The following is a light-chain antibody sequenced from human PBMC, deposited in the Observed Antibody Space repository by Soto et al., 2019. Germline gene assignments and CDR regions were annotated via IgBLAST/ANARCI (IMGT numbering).Light chain of an antibody. Sequence: QSVLTQPPSASGSPGQSVTISCTGTYSDVGGSNYVSWYQQHPGKAPKLVIYEVIQRPSGVPVRFSGSRSGNTASLTVSRLQAEDEADYYCSSNVVGTNLKIFGGGTKLTVL. J-gene: IGLJ2*01. CDR2: EVI. V-gene: IGLV2-8*01. CDR3: SSNVVGTNLKI. CDR1: YSDVGGSNY.